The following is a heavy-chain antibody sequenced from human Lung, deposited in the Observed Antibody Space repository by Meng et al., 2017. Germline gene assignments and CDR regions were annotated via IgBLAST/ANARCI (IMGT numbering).Heavy chain of an antibody. Sequence: QLQLQESGPGLVKPSGTLSLPSPVAGGSISSSINYWDWIRQPPGKRLEWIGSIYYSGATYYNPSLKSRVTMSVDTSKNQFSLRLSSVTAADTAVFYCARRVHDGANYHDFDYWGQGALVTVSS. CDR2: IYYSGAT. CDR3: ARRVHDGANYHDFDY. CDR1: GGSISSSINY. D-gene: IGHD4/OR15-4a*01. V-gene: IGHV4-39*01. J-gene: IGHJ4*02.